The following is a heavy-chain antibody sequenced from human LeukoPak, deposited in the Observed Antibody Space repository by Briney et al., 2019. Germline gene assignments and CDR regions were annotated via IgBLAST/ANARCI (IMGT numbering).Heavy chain of an antibody. Sequence: SETLSLTCAVYGGSFSGYYWSWIRQPPGKGLEWIGEINHSGSANYTPSLKSRVTISVDRSKNQFSLKLSSVTAADTAVYYCARGPAKDRRWEYWGQGTLVTVSS. V-gene: IGHV4-34*01. J-gene: IGHJ4*02. CDR3: ARGPAKDRRWEY. D-gene: IGHD1-26*01. CDR1: GGSFSGYY. CDR2: INHSGSA.